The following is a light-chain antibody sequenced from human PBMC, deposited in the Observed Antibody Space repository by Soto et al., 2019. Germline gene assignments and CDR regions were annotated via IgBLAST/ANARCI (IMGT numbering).Light chain of an antibody. J-gene: IGKJ3*01. V-gene: IGKV1-39*01. Sequence: DIQMTQSPSSLSASVGDRVTITCRASQSISSYLNWYQQKPGKAPKLLIYAASRLQSGVTSRFSGSGSGTHFPLPISSLHPEAFASYYCQQRYSTLIPVGPGTEVDI. CDR2: AAS. CDR1: QSISSY. CDR3: QQRYSTLIP.